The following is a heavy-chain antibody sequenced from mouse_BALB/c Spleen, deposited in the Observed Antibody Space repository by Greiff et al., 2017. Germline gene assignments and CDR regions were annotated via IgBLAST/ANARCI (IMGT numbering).Heavy chain of an antibody. CDR3: ARGDDGYYSWYFDV. J-gene: IGHJ1*01. CDR1: GFTFSSYA. V-gene: IGHV5-6-5*01. D-gene: IGHD2-3*01. Sequence: EVKLMESGGGLVKPGGSLKLSCAASGFTFSSYAMSWVRQTPEKRLEWVASISSGGSTYYPDSVKGRFTISRDNARNILYLQMSSLRSEDTAMYYCARGDDGYYSWYFDVWGAGTTVTVSS. CDR2: ISSGGST.